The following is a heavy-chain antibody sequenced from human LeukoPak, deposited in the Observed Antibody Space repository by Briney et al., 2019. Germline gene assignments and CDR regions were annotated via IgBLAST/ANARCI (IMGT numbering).Heavy chain of an antibody. CDR1: GYTFSSYA. CDR3: ARVGITIFGVVISPYYYYYMDV. Sequence: SVKVSCKASGYTFSSYAISWVRQAPGQGLEWMGGIIPIFGTANYAQKSQGRVTITADESTSTAYMELSSLRSEDTAVYYCARVGITIFGVVISPYYYYYMDVWGKGTTVTVSS. V-gene: IGHV1-69*13. J-gene: IGHJ6*03. CDR2: IIPIFGTA. D-gene: IGHD3-3*01.